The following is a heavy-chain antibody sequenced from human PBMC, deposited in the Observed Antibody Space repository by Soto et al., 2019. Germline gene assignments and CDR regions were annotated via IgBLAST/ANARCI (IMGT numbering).Heavy chain of an antibody. CDR1: GGSFSGYY. Sequence: LSLTCAVYGGSFSGYYWSWIRQPPGKGLEWIGEINHSGSTNYNPSLKSRVTISVDTSKNQFSLKLSSVTAADTAVYYCARSVRAARLYYYYGMDVWGQGTTVTVSS. CDR3: ARSVRAARLYYYYGMDV. V-gene: IGHV4-34*01. D-gene: IGHD6-6*01. CDR2: INHSGST. J-gene: IGHJ6*02.